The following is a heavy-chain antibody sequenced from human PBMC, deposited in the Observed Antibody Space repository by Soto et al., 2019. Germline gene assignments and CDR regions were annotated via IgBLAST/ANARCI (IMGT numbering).Heavy chain of an antibody. Sequence: QVQLVQSGAEVKKPGSSVKVSCKASGGTFSSYAISWVRQAPGQGLEWMGGIIPIFGTANYAQKFQGRVTITXDEXTSTXYMELXXLRSEDTAXYYXXXXXXXXXXXXPYRGMDVWGQGTTVTVSS. CDR2: IIPIFGTA. CDR3: XXXXXXXXXXXPYRGMDV. J-gene: IGHJ6*02. CDR1: GGTFSSYA. V-gene: IGHV1-69*01.